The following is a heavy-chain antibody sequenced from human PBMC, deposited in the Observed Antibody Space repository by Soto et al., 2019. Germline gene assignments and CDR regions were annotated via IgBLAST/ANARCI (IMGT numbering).Heavy chain of an antibody. D-gene: IGHD3-22*01. Sequence: SVKVSCKASGGTFSGYAISWVRQAPGQGLEWMGGIIPIFGTANYAQKFQGRVTITADESTSTAYMELSSLRSEDTAVYYCARVGPLYYYDSSGLDYWGQGTLVTVSS. J-gene: IGHJ4*02. CDR3: ARVGPLYYYDSSGLDY. V-gene: IGHV1-69*13. CDR1: GGTFSGYA. CDR2: IIPIFGTA.